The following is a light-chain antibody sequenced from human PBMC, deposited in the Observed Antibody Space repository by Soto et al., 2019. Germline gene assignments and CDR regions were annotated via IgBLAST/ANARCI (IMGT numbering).Light chain of an antibody. Sequence: EIVMTQSPATLAVSPGDTATLSCRAIQSLGDNLAWHQQKPGQAPRLLIFRASSRAKGVPDRFSASGSGTEFTLTIRGLKSEDFAVYYCHKSNNWPPWTFGTWHKVDIK. J-gene: IGKJ1*01. CDR2: RAS. CDR3: HKSNNWPPWT. CDR1: QSLGDN. V-gene: IGKV3-15*01.